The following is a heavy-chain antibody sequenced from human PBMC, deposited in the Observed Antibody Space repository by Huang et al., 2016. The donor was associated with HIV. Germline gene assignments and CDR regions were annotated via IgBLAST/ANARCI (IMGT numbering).Heavy chain of an antibody. CDR1: GESLGTYY. J-gene: IGHJ5*02. CDR2: VNDGGDI. Sequence: QVQLQQWGAGLLKPSETLALTCAVYGESLGTYYWAWIRRPPGKGLQWIGEVNDGGDINYHPSLESRVTISVDTARNQVSLTLTSMPAADTATYYCARRFRVAATRKWFDPWGQGTLVSVSS. D-gene: IGHD3-10*01. V-gene: IGHV4-34*01. CDR3: ARRFRVAATRKWFDP.